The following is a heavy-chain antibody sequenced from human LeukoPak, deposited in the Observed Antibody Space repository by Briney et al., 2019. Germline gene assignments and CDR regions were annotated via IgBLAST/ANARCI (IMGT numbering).Heavy chain of an antibody. J-gene: IGHJ4*02. CDR3: ARLEMATITADY. CDR2: IYSGGST. D-gene: IGHD5-24*01. V-gene: IGHV3-66*01. Sequence: GGSLRLSCAASGFTVSSNYMSWVRQAPGKGLEWVSVIYSGGSTYYADSVKGRFTISRDNSKNTVYLQMNSLRVEDTAVYYCARLEMATITADYWGQGTLVTVSS. CDR1: GFTVSSNY.